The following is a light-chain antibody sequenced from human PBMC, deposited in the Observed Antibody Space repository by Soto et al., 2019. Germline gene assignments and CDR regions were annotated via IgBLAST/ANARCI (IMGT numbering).Light chain of an antibody. CDR2: GAS. CDR3: QQYGSSPPYT. Sequence: EIVLTQSPGTLSLSPGERATLSCRASQSVSSSYLGWYQQKPGQAPRLLIYGASTRATGIPDRFSGSGSGTDVTLTISRLEPEDVAVYYCQQYGSSPPYTFGQGTKLEIK. J-gene: IGKJ2*01. V-gene: IGKV3-20*01. CDR1: QSVSSSY.